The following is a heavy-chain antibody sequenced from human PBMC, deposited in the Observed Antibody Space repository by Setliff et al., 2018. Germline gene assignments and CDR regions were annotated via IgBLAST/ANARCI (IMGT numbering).Heavy chain of an antibody. CDR1: SGSFSGYF. Sequence: ASETLSLTCAVYSGSFSGYFWSWISQPPGKGLEWIGEINHSGSTNYNPSLKSRVTISVDTSKNQFSLKLSSVTAADTAGYDCERGIGGYCSSMSCSNESWPWGQGTLVTVSS. D-gene: IGHD2-2*01. V-gene: IGHV4-34*01. J-gene: IGHJ5*02. CDR2: INHSGST. CDR3: ERGIGGYCSSMSCSNESWP.